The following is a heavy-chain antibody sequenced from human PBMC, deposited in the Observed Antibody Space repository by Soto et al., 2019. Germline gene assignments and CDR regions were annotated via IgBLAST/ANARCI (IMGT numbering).Heavy chain of an antibody. CDR2: ISAYNGNT. CDR1: GYTCTSYG. D-gene: IGHD6-13*01. CDR3: AYGIAAAHWFDP. Sequence: ASVKVSCKASGYTCTSYGISWVRQAPGQGLEWMGWISAYNGNTNYAQKLQGRVTMTTDTSTSTAYMELRSLRFDDTAVYYCAYGIAAAHWFDPWGQGTLVTVSS. J-gene: IGHJ5*02. V-gene: IGHV1-18*01.